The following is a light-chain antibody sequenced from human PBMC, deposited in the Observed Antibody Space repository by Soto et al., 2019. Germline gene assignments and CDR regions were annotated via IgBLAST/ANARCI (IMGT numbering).Light chain of an antibody. J-gene: IGKJ4*01. CDR3: XXXXXXXLX. CDR1: QDISNY. Sequence: DIQMTQSPSSLSASVGDRVTITCQASQDISNYLNWYQQKPGKAPKLLIYDASNLETGVPSRFSGSGSGTDFTFTISSLQPEDIATXXXXXXXXXXLXFGGGTKVDIK. CDR2: DAS. V-gene: IGKV1-33*01.